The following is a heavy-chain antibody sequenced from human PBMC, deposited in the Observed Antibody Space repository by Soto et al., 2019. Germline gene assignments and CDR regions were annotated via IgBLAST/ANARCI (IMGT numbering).Heavy chain of an antibody. CDR2: IYYAGTT. CDR3: ASLGGYSQALDS. J-gene: IGHJ4*02. CDR1: GGSINNYY. Sequence: QVQLQESGPGLVKPSETLFLTCTVSGGSINNYYWSWIRQPPGKGLEFIGYIYYAGTTTYNPSLKSRVTRSVDTSQNQFSLKLSSVTAADTAVYYFASLGGYSQALDSWGQGTLLTVSS. D-gene: IGHD3-22*01. V-gene: IGHV4-59*08.